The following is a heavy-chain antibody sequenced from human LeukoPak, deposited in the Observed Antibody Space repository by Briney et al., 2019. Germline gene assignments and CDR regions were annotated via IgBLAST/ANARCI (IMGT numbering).Heavy chain of an antibody. D-gene: IGHD6-13*01. J-gene: IGHJ4*02. CDR3: ARGIAAAGTFRY. V-gene: IGHV4-59*01. Sequence: SETLSLTCTVSGGSISSYYWSWIRQPPGKGLEWIGYIYYSGSTNYNPSLKSRVTISVDTSKNQFSLKLSSVPAADTAVYYCARGIAAAGTFRYWGQGTLVTVSS. CDR1: GGSISSYY. CDR2: IYYSGST.